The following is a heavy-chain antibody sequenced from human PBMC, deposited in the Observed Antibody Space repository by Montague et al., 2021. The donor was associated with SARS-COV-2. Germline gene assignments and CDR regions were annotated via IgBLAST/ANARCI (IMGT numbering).Heavy chain of an antibody. D-gene: IGHD2-15*01. J-gene: IGHJ6*01. V-gene: IGHV4-59*13. CDR3: ARAGGGSSYNYYGLDV. CDR1: GGSINSFY. Sequence: SETLSLTCSVSGGSINSFYWNWIRQSPGKGLEWIGYVYYTGGTNYNPSLKSRATISVDTSKNQFPLTVGSVTAADTAVYYCARAGGGSSYNYYGLDVWGQGTTVTVSS. CDR2: VYYTGGT.